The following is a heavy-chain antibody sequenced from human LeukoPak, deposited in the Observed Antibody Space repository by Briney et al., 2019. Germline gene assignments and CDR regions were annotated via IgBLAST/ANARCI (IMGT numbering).Heavy chain of an antibody. D-gene: IGHD2-2*01. V-gene: IGHV4-4*07. J-gene: IGHJ4*02. CDR1: GGSISSYY. CDR2: IYTSGST. Sequence: SETLSLTCTVSGGSISSYYWSWIRQPAGKGLEGIGRIYTSGSTNYNPSLKSRVTMSVDTSKNQFSLKLSSVTAADTAVYYCARQEPGVPAATYYFDYWGQGTLVTVSS. CDR3: ARQEPGVPAATYYFDY.